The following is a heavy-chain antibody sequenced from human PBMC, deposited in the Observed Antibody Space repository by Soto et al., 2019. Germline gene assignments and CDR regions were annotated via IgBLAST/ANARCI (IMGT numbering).Heavy chain of an antibody. J-gene: IGHJ6*02. V-gene: IGHV3-23*01. D-gene: IGHD3-10*01. CDR2: ISGSGGST. Sequence: EVQLLESGGGLVQPGGSLRLSCAASGFTFSSYAMSWVRQAPGKGLEWVSAISGSGGSTYYAESVKGRFTISRDNAENSLYLQMNSLRAEDTALYYCARGHHSLDVWGQGATVTVSS. CDR3: ARGHHSLDV. CDR1: GFTFSSYA.